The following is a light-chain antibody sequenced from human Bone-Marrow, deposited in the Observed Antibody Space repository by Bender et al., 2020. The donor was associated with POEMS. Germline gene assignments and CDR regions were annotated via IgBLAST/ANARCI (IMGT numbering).Light chain of an antibody. CDR3: QSYDNSLGGWV. Sequence: QSALTQPASVSGSPGQSITISCTESTSDVGSYNLVSWYQQHPGKAPTLMIYDVTNRPSGVPDRFSGSKSGTSASLAITGLQAEDEGDYYCQSYDNSLGGWVFGGGTKLTVL. J-gene: IGLJ3*02. CDR2: DVT. V-gene: IGLV2-14*02. CDR1: TSDVGSYNL.